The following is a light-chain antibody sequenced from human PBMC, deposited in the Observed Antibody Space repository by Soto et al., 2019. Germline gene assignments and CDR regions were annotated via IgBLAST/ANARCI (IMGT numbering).Light chain of an antibody. Sequence: EIVMTQSPATLSVSPGERATLSCRASQSVYSNVAWYQQKPGQAPRLLIHGTFTRATGIPASFSGSGSVTEFTLTITSPQSEDVAVYYCQQYNKWPLTFGGGTKVEIK. J-gene: IGKJ4*01. CDR1: QSVYSN. V-gene: IGKV3-15*01. CDR2: GTF. CDR3: QQYNKWPLT.